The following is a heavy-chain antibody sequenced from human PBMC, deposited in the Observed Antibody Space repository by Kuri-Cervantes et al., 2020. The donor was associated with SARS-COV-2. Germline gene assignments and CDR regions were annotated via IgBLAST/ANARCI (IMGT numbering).Heavy chain of an antibody. V-gene: IGHV3-30*03. CDR3: ARDPPSEDFWSGYLPPYYFDY. Sequence: GESLKISCAASGFTFSSYSMNWVRQAPGKGLEWVAVISYDGSNKYYADSVKGRFTISRDNSKNTLYLQMNSLRAEDTAVYYCARDPPSEDFWSGYLPPYYFDYWGQGTLVTVSS. D-gene: IGHD3-3*01. CDR2: ISYDGSNK. CDR1: GFTFSSYS. J-gene: IGHJ4*02.